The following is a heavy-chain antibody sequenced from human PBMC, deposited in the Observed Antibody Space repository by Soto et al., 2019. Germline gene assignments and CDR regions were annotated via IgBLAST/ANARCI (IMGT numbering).Heavy chain of an antibody. Sequence: PWGTLRLSCAASGFTLSSYAMSWVRQAPGKGLEWVSTISGSGGGTYYADSMKGRFTISRDNSKNTLYLQMYSLRVEDTAVYYCARESDHWGQGTLVTVSS. J-gene: IGHJ4*02. CDR1: GFTLSSYA. CDR2: ISGSGGGT. V-gene: IGHV3-23*01. CDR3: ARESDH.